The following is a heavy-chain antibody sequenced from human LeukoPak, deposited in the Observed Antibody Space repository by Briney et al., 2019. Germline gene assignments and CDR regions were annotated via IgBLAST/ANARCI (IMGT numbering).Heavy chain of an antibody. J-gene: IGHJ4*02. Sequence: PGGSLRLSCAASGFTFSDYYMSWIRQAPGKGLEWVSYISGSGHTIYYADSVKGRFTISRDNAKNSLYLQMISLRAEDTAVYYCASGSGGSYYFDYWGQGTLVTSSS. CDR2: ISGSGHTI. CDR1: GFTFSDYY. D-gene: IGHD2-15*01. V-gene: IGHV3-11*01. CDR3: ASGSGGSYYFDY.